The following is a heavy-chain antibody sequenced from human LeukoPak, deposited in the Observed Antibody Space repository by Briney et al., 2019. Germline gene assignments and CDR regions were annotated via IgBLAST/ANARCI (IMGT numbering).Heavy chain of an antibody. CDR3: ARKYCSSTSCYAFHI. V-gene: IGHV1-2*02. D-gene: IGHD2-2*01. CDR2: INPNSGGT. CDR1: GYTFTGYY. Sequence: ASVKVSCKASGYTFTGYYMHWVRQAPGQGLEWMGWINPNSGGTNYAQKFQGRVTMTRDTSISTAYMELSRLRSDDTAVYYCARKYCSSTSCYAFHIWGQGTMVTVSS. J-gene: IGHJ3*02.